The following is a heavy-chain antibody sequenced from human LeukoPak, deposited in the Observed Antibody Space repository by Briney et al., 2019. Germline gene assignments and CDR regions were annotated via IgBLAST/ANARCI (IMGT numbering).Heavy chain of an antibody. D-gene: IGHD1-1*01. J-gene: IGHJ4*02. V-gene: IGHV4-59*01. Sequence: PSETLSLTCAVYGGSFSGYYWSWIRQPPGKGLEWIGYIYYSGSTNCNPSLKSRVTISIDTSKNQFSLKLSSVTAADTAVYYCARGVAPRGPRLYYFDYWGQGTLVTVSS. CDR3: ARGVAPRGPRLYYFDY. CDR2: IYYSGST. CDR1: GGSFSGYY.